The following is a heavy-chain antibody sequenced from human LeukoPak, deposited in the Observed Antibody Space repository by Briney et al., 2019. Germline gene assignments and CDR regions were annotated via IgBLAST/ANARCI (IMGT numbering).Heavy chain of an antibody. V-gene: IGHV4-61*01. J-gene: IGHJ4*02. CDR1: GVSINTCCYY. CDR2: KYYSGST. Sequence: SETLSLTCDVSGVSINTCCYYWTWIRQPPGKGLEWIGYKYYSGSTRYSSSLRSRLTISLDSSKNQFSLRLTSVTAADTAVYYCARGRSYGFDFDSWGPGTPVIVSS. CDR3: ARGRSYGFDFDS. D-gene: IGHD5-18*01.